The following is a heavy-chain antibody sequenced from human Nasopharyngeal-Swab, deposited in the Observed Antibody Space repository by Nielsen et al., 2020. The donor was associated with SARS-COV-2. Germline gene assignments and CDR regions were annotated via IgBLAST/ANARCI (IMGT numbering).Heavy chain of an antibody. CDR2: ISSSSSYI. V-gene: IGHV3-21*01. Sequence: GESLKISCAASGFTFNNYNFNWVRQAPGKGLEWVSSISSSSSYIYYADSVKGRFTISSDNAKNSLYLQMNSLRAEDTAVYFCARDGLDYDFWSAYFMDVWGQGTTVIVSS. CDR1: GFTFNNYN. D-gene: IGHD3-3*01. J-gene: IGHJ6*02. CDR3: ARDGLDYDFWSAYFMDV.